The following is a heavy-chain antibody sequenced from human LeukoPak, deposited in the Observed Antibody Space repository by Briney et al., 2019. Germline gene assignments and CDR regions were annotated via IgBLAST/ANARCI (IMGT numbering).Heavy chain of an antibody. D-gene: IGHD3-10*01. Sequence: ASVKVSCKTSGYAFTCTGSYLYWLRQAPGQGLECMGWIHPISGATIYAQRFQGRVAMTRDTSISTAYIELSRLRPDDTAVYYCARDGPAQMVDFDYWGQGSQVTVSS. CDR3: ARDGPAQMVDFDY. CDR2: IHPISGAT. V-gene: IGHV1-2*02. J-gene: IGHJ4*02. CDR1: GYAFTCTGSY.